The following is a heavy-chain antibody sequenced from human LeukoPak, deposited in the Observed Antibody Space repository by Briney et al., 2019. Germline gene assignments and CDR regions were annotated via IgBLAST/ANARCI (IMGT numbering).Heavy chain of an antibody. CDR2: ISAYNGNT. Sequence: HWASVNVSCKASGYTFTSYGISWVRQAPGQGLEWMGWISAYNGNTNYAQKLQGRVTMTTDTSTSTAYMELRSLRSDDTAVYYCARAQGYCSGGSCYSYYYYGMDVWGKETTVTVSS. J-gene: IGHJ6*04. V-gene: IGHV1-18*04. D-gene: IGHD2-15*01. CDR1: GYTFTSYG. CDR3: ARAQGYCSGGSCYSYYYYGMDV.